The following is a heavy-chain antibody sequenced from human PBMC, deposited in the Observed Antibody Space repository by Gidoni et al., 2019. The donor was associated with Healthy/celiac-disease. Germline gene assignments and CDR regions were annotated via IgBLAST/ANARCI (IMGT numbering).Heavy chain of an antibody. CDR1: GGFISSSSYY. D-gene: IGHD3-3*01. CDR3: ARVVDFWSDVVRPPAPSFGP. V-gene: IGHV4-39*01. CDR2: IYYSGST. J-gene: IGHJ5*02. Sequence: QLQLQESGPGLVKPSETLSLTCTVSGGFISSSSYYWGWIRQPPGKGLEWIGTIYYSGSTYYNPSLKSRVTISVDTSKNQFSLKLSSVTAADSAVYYCARVVDFWSDVVRPPAPSFGPWGQGSLVTVSP.